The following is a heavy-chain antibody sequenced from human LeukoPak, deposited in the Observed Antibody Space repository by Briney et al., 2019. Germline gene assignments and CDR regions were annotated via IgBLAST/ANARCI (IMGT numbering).Heavy chain of an antibody. D-gene: IGHD3-16*01. CDR2: INHSGST. Sequence: SQTLSLTCTVSGGSISSGGYYWSWIRQPPGKGLEWIGEINHSGSTNYNPSLKSRVTISVDTSKNQFSLKLSSVTAADTAVYYCARSPYLIRRRYFDYWGQGTLVTVSS. J-gene: IGHJ4*02. CDR1: GGSISSGGYY. V-gene: IGHV4-30-2*01. CDR3: ARSPYLIRRRYFDY.